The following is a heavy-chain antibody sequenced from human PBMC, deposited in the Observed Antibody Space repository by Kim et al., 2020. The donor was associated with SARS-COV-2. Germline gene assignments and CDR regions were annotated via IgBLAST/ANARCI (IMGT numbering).Heavy chain of an antibody. CDR3: AKDPDSGSYLDPFDY. D-gene: IGHD1-26*01. V-gene: IGHV3-30*02. Sequence: DSVKGRFTISRDNSKDTLYLQMSSLRDEDTAVYYCAKDPDSGSYLDPFDYWGQGTLVTVSS. J-gene: IGHJ4*02.